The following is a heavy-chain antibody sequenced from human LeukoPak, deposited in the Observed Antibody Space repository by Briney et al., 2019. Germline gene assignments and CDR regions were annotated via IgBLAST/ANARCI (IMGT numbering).Heavy chain of an antibody. V-gene: IGHV3-7*01. CDR2: IKQNGSEK. J-gene: IGHJ4*02. Sequence: PGGSLRLSCAASGFTVSSNYMSWVRQAPGKGLEWVANIKQNGSEKYYVDSVKGRFTISRDNAKSSLYLQMNSLRAEDTAVYYCARGSDSSSPDFDYWGQGTLVTVSS. CDR1: GFTVSSNY. D-gene: IGHD6-6*01. CDR3: ARGSDSSSPDFDY.